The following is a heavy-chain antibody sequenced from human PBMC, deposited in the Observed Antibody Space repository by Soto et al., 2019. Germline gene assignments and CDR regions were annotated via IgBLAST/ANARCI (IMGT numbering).Heavy chain of an antibody. CDR2: ISAYNGDT. CDR1: GYTFTNYG. J-gene: IGHJ5*02. Sequence: ASVKVSCKASGYTFTNYGISWVRQAPGQGLEWIGWISAYNGDTNYIQKLQGRVTMTTDTSSSTAYMELRNLRSDDTAVYYCARDGGVNWFDPRGQGTLVTVSS. D-gene: IGHD3-16*01. CDR3: ARDGGVNWFDP. V-gene: IGHV1-18*01.